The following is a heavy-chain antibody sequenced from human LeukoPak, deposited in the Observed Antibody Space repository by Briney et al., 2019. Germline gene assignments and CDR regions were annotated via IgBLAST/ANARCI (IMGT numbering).Heavy chain of an antibody. Sequence: GGSLRLSCAASGFTFSSYAMSWVRQAPGKGLEWVSAISGSGGGTYYADSVKGRFTISRDNSKNTLYLQMNSLRAEDTAVYYCAKPTYCSGGSCGGYYYYYMDVWGKGTTVTVSS. J-gene: IGHJ6*03. D-gene: IGHD2-15*01. V-gene: IGHV3-23*01. CDR3: AKPTYCSGGSCGGYYYYYMDV. CDR2: ISGSGGGT. CDR1: GFTFSSYA.